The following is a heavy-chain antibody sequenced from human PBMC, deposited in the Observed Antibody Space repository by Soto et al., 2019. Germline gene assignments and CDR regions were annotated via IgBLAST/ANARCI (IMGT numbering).Heavy chain of an antibody. D-gene: IGHD2-8*01. CDR3: ARNLGYCTNGVCYIIGFDY. CDR2: ISAYNGNT. V-gene: IGHV1-18*04. Sequence: ASVKVSCKASGYTFTSYGISWVRQAPGQGLEWMGRISAYNGNTNYAQKLQGRVTMTTDTSTSTAYMELRSLRSDDTAVYYCARNLGYCTNGVCYIIGFDYWGQGTLVTVSS. J-gene: IGHJ4*02. CDR1: GYTFTSYG.